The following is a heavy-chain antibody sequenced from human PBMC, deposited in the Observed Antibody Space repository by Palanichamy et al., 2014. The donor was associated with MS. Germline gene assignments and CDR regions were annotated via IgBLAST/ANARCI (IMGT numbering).Heavy chain of an antibody. CDR2: LYGGTT. CDR1: GFIVTSNY. J-gene: IGHJ6*02. CDR3: ASGKDSPWNTRPYYGMDV. Sequence: LLVETGGGLVHPGGSLRLSCAASGFIVTSNYMSWVRQAAGRGLEWGLSHLYGGTTYYADSVKGRFTISRDSSKNTLYLQMNSLRAEDTAMYYCASGKDSPWNTRPYYGMDVWGRGTTVTVSS. V-gene: IGHV3-53*02. D-gene: IGHD1/OR15-1a*01.